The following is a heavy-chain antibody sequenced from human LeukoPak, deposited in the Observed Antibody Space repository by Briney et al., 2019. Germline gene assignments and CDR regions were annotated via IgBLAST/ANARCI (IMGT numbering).Heavy chain of an antibody. V-gene: IGHV3-30*18. CDR1: GFTFSSYA. CDR2: ISYDGSNN. J-gene: IGHJ4*02. CDR3: AKDQRRPAPAYYFDY. Sequence: GGSLRLSCAASGFTFSSYAMHWFCQAPGKGLEWVALISYDGSNNYYADSVKGRFTISRDNSKTTLYLQMNSLRAEDTAVYYCAKDQRRPAPAYYFDYWGQGTLVTVSS. D-gene: IGHD6-13*01.